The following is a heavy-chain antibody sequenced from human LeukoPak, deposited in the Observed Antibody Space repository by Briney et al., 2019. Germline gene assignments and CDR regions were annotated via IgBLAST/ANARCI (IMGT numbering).Heavy chain of an antibody. CDR3: AGGLAARPSRWFDT. D-gene: IGHD6-6*01. CDR1: GGTFSSYA. J-gene: IGHJ5*02. Sequence: SVKVSCKASGGTFSSYAISWVRQAPGQGLEWMGWIIPFFGTANYAQKFQGRVTITTDESTSTAYMELSSLRSEDTAVYYCAGGLAARPSRWFDTWGQGTLVTVSS. CDR2: IIPFFGTA. V-gene: IGHV1-69*05.